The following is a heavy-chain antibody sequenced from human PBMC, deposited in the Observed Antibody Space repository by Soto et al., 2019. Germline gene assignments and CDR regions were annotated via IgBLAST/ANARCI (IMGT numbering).Heavy chain of an antibody. V-gene: IGHV1-45*02. CDR1: GNTFTYRY. J-gene: IGHJ4*02. CDR3: AGGGAGSGPFTWELPDH. Sequence: QMQLVQSGAEVKKTGSSVTVSCKALGNTFTYRYLHWVRQAPGQALEWMGWITPFSGDVHYAQKCQERVTITSDRSINTAYMQMSSLRSEDTAMYFCAGGGAGSGPFTWELPDHWGQGTLVTVSS. D-gene: IGHD1-26*01. CDR2: ITPFSGDV.